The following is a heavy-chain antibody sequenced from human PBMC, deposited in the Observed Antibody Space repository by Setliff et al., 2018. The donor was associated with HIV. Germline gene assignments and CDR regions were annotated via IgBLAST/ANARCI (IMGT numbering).Heavy chain of an antibody. V-gene: IGHV3-11*01. CDR2: ISATGTSV. CDR3: ARDLFPYYHDSRPYYPPAY. D-gene: IGHD3-22*01. Sequence: PGGSLRLSCAASGFTFSAWTMNWVRQAPGKGLEWISYISATGTSVYYADSVKGRFTVSRDNAQKSLYLEMHSLRAEDTAMYYCARDLFPYYHDSRPYYPPAYWGQGTQVTVSS. J-gene: IGHJ4*02. CDR1: GFTFSAWT.